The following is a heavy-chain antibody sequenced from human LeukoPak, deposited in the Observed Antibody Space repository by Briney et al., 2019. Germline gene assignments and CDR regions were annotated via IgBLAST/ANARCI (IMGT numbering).Heavy chain of an antibody. CDR2: ISGSGGST. J-gene: IGHJ4*02. V-gene: IGHV3-23*01. Sequence: PGGSLRLSCAASGFTFSSYAMSWVRQAPGKGLEWVSAISGSGGSTYYADSVKGRFTISRDNSKNTLYLQMNSLRAEDTAVYYCAKDRSSGWYEIYYFDYWGQGTLVTVSS. CDR1: GFTFSSYA. CDR3: AKDRSSGWYEIYYFDY. D-gene: IGHD6-19*01.